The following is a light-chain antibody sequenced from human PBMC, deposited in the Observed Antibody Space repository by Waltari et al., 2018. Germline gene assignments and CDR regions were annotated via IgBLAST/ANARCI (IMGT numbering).Light chain of an antibody. V-gene: IGLV3-27*01. J-gene: IGLJ3*02. Sequence: SYELTQPSSVSVSPGQTARITCSGDVLGRKYARWFQQKPGQAPVLVIYKDSERPSGIPERFSGASSGTTVTLTINVAQVEDEADYYCYAATDNNRVFGGGTKLIVL. CDR1: VLGRKY. CDR3: YAATDNNRV. CDR2: KDS.